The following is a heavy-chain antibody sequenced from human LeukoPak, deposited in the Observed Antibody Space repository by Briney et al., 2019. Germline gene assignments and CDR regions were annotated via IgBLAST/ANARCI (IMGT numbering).Heavy chain of an antibody. V-gene: IGHV4-39*01. Sequence: PSETLSLTCTVSGGSISSSSYYWGWIRRPPGKGLEWIGSIYYSGSTYYNPSLKSQVTISVDTSKNQFSLKLSSVTAADTAVYYCARHPHIAVAGTFDYWGQGTLVTVSS. D-gene: IGHD6-19*01. CDR1: GGSISSSSYY. J-gene: IGHJ4*02. CDR2: IYYSGST. CDR3: ARHPHIAVAGTFDY.